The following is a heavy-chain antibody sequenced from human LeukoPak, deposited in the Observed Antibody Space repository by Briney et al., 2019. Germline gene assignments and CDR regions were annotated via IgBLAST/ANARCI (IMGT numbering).Heavy chain of an antibody. CDR1: GFTFSSYE. V-gene: IGHV3-48*03. CDR2: ISSSGSTI. Sequence: PGGSLRLSCAASGFTFSSYEMNWVRQAPGKGLERVSYISSSGSTIYYADSVKGRFTISRDNAKNSLYLQMNSLRAEDTAVYYCARGIAAAGTVFWGQGTLVTVSS. J-gene: IGHJ4*02. CDR3: ARGIAAAGTVF. D-gene: IGHD6-13*01.